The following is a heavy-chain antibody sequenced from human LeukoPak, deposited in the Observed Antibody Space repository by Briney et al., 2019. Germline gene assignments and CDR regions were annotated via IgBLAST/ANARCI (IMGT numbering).Heavy chain of an antibody. CDR3: VRDRELNY. Sequence: SETLPLTCTVSGVSISIYYWSWVRQPPGKGLEWIGYIYNSGSTIYNPSLKCRATISADTSKNQFSLQLSSVTAADTAVYYCVRDRELNYWGQGILVTVSS. V-gene: IGHV4-59*01. CDR1: GVSISIYY. J-gene: IGHJ4*02. D-gene: IGHD1-7*01. CDR2: IYNSGST.